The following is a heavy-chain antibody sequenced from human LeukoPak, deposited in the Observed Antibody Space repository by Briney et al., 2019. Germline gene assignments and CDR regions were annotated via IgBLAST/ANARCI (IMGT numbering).Heavy chain of an antibody. V-gene: IGHV4-59*12. J-gene: IGHJ3*02. Sequence: PSETLSLTCTLSGRSISSYYWSWIRQPPGKGREWIGYIHYMGSTNYNPSLTSRVTISVDTSTNQLSLKVNYVTATATAVNSFARDGLHSFDMWGQGTMVTVSS. CDR3: ARDGLHSFDM. D-gene: IGHD3-3*02. CDR1: GRSISSYY. CDR2: IHYMGST.